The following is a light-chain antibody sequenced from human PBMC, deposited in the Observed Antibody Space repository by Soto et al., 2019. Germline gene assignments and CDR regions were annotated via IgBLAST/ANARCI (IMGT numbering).Light chain of an antibody. CDR2: DVS. J-gene: IGLJ2*01. CDR3: SSYSSSSTLVL. Sequence: QSALTQPASVSGSRGQSITISCTGSSSDGGGYSYVSWYQHHPGKAPKVVIFDVSGRPSGVANRFSGSKSGNTASLTISGLQAEDEADYYCSSYSSSSTLVLFGGGTKLTVL. V-gene: IGLV2-14*03. CDR1: SSDGGGYSY.